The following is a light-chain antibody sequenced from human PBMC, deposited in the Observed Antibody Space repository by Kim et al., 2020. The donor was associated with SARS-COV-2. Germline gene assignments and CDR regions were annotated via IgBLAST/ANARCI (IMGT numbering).Light chain of an antibody. V-gene: IGLV3-21*04. CDR2: YDS. J-gene: IGLJ2*01. Sequence: APGKTARITCGGNNIGSKSVIWYQQKPGQAPVLVIYYDSDRPSGIPERFSGSNSGNTATLTISRVEAGDEADYYCQVWDSSSDQGVLGGGTKLTVL. CDR1: NIGSKS. CDR3: QVWDSSSDQGV.